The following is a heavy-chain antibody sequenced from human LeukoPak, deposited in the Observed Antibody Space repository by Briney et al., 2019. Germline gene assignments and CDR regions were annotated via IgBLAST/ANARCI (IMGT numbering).Heavy chain of an antibody. D-gene: IGHD6-13*01. J-gene: IGHJ6*02. CDR1: GFTFNNYA. Sequence: GGSLRLSCAASGFTFNNYAMSWVRQAPGKGLEWVSAISGSGGATYHADSVKGRFTISRDNSKNTLFLHMNSLRVGDTAVYYCAKAPAAATKYYYGMDVWGQGTTVTVSS. V-gene: IGHV3-23*01. CDR3: AKAPAAATKYYYGMDV. CDR2: ISGSGGAT.